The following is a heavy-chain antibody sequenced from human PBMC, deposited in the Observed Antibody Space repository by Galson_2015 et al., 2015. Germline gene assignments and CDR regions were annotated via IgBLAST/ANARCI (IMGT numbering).Heavy chain of an antibody. CDR3: ARELPDYIDSAWFLDL. CDR1: GFTLSGYD. V-gene: IGHV3-13*01. J-gene: IGHJ2*01. D-gene: IGHD4-11*01. CDR2: IGSAVDT. Sequence: SLRLSCPASGFTLSGYDMHCVRHATGNGLEWVSAIGSAVDTYYADSEKGRFTISRENAKNSLYLQMNSLRDGDTAVYYCARELPDYIDSAWFLDLWGRGTLVTVSS.